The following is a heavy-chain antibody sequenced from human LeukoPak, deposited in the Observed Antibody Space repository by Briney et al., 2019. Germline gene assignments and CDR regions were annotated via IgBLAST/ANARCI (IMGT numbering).Heavy chain of an antibody. Sequence: GGSLRLSCAASGIIFSKYGMSWVRQAPGKGLEWVATVLGSGVPTYYADSVQGRITISRDNSKNTLYLQMSSLRAEDTAIYYCAKDPNGDYIGTFDIWGQGTTVIVS. V-gene: IGHV3-23*01. D-gene: IGHD4-17*01. CDR1: GIIFSKYG. CDR3: AKDPNGDYIGTFDI. CDR2: VLGSGVPT. J-gene: IGHJ3*02.